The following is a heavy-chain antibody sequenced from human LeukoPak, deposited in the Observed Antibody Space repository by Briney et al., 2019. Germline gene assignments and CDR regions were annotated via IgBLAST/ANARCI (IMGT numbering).Heavy chain of an antibody. D-gene: IGHD2/OR15-2a*01. CDR2: ITFHGRDT. V-gene: IGHV3-64D*06. J-gene: IGHJ4*02. CDR1: GLTFSSSD. CDR3: VKVGISTYDH. Sequence: PGGSLRLSCSVSGLTFSSSDMHWVRQAPGKALEYVSAITFHGRDTYYADSVNGRFTISRDNSKDTLYRQMSNLRPEDTAIYYCVKVGISTYDHWGQGTLVTVSS.